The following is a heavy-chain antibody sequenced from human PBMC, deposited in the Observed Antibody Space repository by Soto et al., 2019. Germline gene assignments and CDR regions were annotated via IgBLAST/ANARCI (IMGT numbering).Heavy chain of an antibody. Sequence: GASVKVSCKASGYTFTSYDINWVRQATGQGLEWMGWMNPNSGNTGYAQKFQGRVTMTRNTSISTAYMELSSLRSEDTAVYYCARGLVRITIFGVAPGNWFDPWGQGTLVTVSS. V-gene: IGHV1-8*01. D-gene: IGHD3-3*01. CDR1: GYTFTSYD. CDR2: MNPNSGNT. J-gene: IGHJ5*02. CDR3: ARGLVRITIFGVAPGNWFDP.